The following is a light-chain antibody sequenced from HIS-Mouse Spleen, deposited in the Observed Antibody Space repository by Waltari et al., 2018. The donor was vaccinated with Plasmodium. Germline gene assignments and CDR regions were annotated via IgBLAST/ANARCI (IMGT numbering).Light chain of an antibody. CDR2: GAS. Sequence: DIQMTQPPPSMSASSGGRVTTPCWAGQGISNYLAWFQQKPGKAPKPLIYGASSLESGVPSKFSGSGSGTDFTLTISSLQPEDFATYYCQQYNSYPFTFGQGTRLEIK. CDR3: QQYNSYPFT. V-gene: IGKV1-16*02. J-gene: IGKJ5*01. CDR1: QGISNY.